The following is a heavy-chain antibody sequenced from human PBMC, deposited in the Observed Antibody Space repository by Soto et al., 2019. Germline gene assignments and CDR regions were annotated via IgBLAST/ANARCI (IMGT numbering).Heavy chain of an antibody. Sequence: GGSLRLSCAASRFTIGDFWMSWVRQAPGKGLEWVANIKQDGSEKYYVGSVKGRFTISRNSAKNSLYLQMDNLRGEDTAVYYCARTVVVVVPDNFDHWGQGTLVTVSS. CDR3: ARTVVVVVPDNFDH. CDR2: IKQDGSEK. J-gene: IGHJ4*02. V-gene: IGHV3-7*01. CDR1: RFTIGDFW. D-gene: IGHD3-22*01.